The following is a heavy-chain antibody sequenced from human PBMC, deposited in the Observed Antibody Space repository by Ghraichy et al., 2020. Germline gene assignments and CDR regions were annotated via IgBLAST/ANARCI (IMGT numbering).Heavy chain of an antibody. Sequence: SQTLSLTCAVYGGSFSGYYWSWIRQPPGKGLEWIGEINHSGSTNYNPSLKSRVTISVDTSKNQFSLKLSSVTAADMAVYYCARGKVREVRVIMVRGNNRYYYYGMDVWGQGTTVTVSS. CDR1: GGSFSGYY. CDR3: ARGKVREVRVIMVRGNNRYYYYGMDV. J-gene: IGHJ6*02. CDR2: INHSGST. V-gene: IGHV4-34*01. D-gene: IGHD3-10*01.